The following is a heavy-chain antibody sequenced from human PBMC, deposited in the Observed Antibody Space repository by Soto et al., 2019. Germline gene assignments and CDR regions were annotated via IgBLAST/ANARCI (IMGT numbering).Heavy chain of an antibody. CDR3: TTDRRILGDDFYYYGMDV. J-gene: IGHJ6*02. CDR2: IKSKTDGGTT. CDR1: GFTFSNAW. V-gene: IGHV3-15*07. Sequence: PGGSLRLSCAASGFTFSNAWMNWVRQAPGKGLEWVGRIKSKTDGGTTDYAAPVKGRFTISRDDSKNTLYLQMNSLKTEDTAVYYCTTDRRILGDDFYYYGMDVWGQGTTVTVSS. D-gene: IGHD4-17*01.